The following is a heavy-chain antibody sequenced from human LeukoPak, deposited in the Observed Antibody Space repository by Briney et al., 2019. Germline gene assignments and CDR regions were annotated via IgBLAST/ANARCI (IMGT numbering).Heavy chain of an antibody. V-gene: IGHV4-59*01. CDR1: GCSISSYY. D-gene: IGHD2-2*01. J-gene: IGHJ3*02. CDR2: IYYSGST. Sequence: SETLSLTCTASGCSISSYYWSWIRQPPGKGLEWIGYIYYSGSTNYNPSLKSRVTISVDTSKNQFSLKLSSVTAADTAVYYCARVHCSSTSCYGDDAFDIWGQGTMVTVSS. CDR3: ARVHCSSTSCYGDDAFDI.